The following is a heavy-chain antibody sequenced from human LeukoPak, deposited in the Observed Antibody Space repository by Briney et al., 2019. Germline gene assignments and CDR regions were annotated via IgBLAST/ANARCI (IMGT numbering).Heavy chain of an antibody. CDR2: ISSSSSTR. D-gene: IGHD3-10*01. CDR3: ARAGFTFSDYFGSFFDY. V-gene: IGHV3-48*01. Sequence: HPGGSLRLSCAASGFAVRSNYMSWVRQAPGKGLEWVSHISSSSSTRYYADSVKGRFTLSRDNAKNSLYLQMNSLRAEDTAVYYCARAGFTFSDYFGSFFDYWGQGTLVTVSS. J-gene: IGHJ4*02. CDR1: GFAVRSNY.